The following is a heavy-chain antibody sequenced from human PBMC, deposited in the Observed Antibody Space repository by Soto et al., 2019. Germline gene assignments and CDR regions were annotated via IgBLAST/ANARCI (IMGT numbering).Heavy chain of an antibody. Sequence: PSETLSLTCAVYGGSFSSYYWGWIRQPPGKGLEWIGSIYYSGSTYYNPSLKSRVTISVDTSKNQFSLKLSSVTAADTAVYYCARHGGSSWRRGYYYGMDVWGQGTTVTVSS. CDR3: ARHGGSSWRRGYYYGMDV. V-gene: IGHV4-39*01. D-gene: IGHD6-13*01. CDR2: IYYSGST. CDR1: GGSFSSYY. J-gene: IGHJ6*02.